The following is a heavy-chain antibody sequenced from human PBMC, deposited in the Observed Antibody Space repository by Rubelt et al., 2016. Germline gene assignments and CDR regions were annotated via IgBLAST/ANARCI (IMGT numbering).Heavy chain of an antibody. D-gene: IGHD4-11*01. J-gene: IGHJ5*02. CDR3: ARVRDYLNWFDP. V-gene: IGHV4-59*01. Sequence: QVQLQESGPGLVKPSETLSLTCTVSGGSISSYYWSWIRQPPGKGPEWIGYIYYSGSTNYNPSLKSRVTISVDTSKNQFSLKLSSVTAADTAVYYCARVRDYLNWFDPWGQGTLVTVSS. CDR2: IYYSGST. CDR1: GGSISSYY.